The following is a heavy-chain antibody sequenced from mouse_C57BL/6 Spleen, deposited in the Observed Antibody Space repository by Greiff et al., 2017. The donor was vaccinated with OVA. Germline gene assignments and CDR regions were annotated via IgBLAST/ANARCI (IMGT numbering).Heavy chain of an antibody. CDR3: APQGYDGGFAY. CDR1: GFTFSDYG. CDR2: ISSGSSTI. D-gene: IGHD2-14*01. V-gene: IGHV5-17*01. Sequence: EVKLVESGGGLVKPGGSLKLSCAASGFTFSDYGMHWVRQAPEKGLEWVAYISSGSSTIYYADTVKGRFTISRDNAKNTLFLQMTSLRSEDTAMYYCAPQGYDGGFAYWGQGTLVTVSA. J-gene: IGHJ3*01.